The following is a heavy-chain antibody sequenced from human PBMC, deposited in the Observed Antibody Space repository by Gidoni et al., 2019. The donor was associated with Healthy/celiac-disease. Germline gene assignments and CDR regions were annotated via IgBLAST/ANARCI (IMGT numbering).Heavy chain of an antibody. D-gene: IGHD3-3*01. V-gene: IGHV3-30*18. CDR3: AKGESYYDFWSDFSTLIDY. CDR2: ISYDGSNK. Sequence: QVQLVESGGGVVQPGRSLRLSCAASGFTFSSYGMHWVRQAPGKGLEWVAVISYDGSNKYYADSVKGRFTISRDNSKNTLYLQMNSLRAEDTAVYYCAKGESYYDFWSDFSTLIDYWGQGTLVTVSS. J-gene: IGHJ4*02. CDR1: GFTFSSYG.